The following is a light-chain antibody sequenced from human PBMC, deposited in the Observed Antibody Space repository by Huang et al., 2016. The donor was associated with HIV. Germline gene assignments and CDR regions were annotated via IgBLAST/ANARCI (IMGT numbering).Light chain of an antibody. V-gene: IGKV4-1*01. CDR3: QQYYSTPLT. J-gene: IGKJ4*01. CDR1: QSVSYSSNNKNY. Sequence: DIVMTQSPDSLAVSLGERATINCKSSQSVSYSSNNKNYLAWYQQKPGKPPKLLIYWASTRESGVPDRFSGSGSGTDFTLTISSLQAEDVAVYYCQQYYSTPLTFGGGTKVEIK. CDR2: WAS.